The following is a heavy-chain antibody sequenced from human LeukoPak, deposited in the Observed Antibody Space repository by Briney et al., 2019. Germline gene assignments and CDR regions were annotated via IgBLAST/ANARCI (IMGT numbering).Heavy chain of an antibody. CDR2: ISGSGGST. V-gene: IGHV3-23*01. CDR3: ANDGAYYDSSTDAFDI. J-gene: IGHJ3*02. Sequence: GGPLRLSCAASGFTFSSYGMSWVRQAPGKGLEWVSAISGSGGSTYYADSVKGRFIISRDNSKNTLYLQMNSLRAEDTAVYYCANDGAYYDSSTDAFDIWGQGTMVTVSS. CDR1: GFTFSSYG. D-gene: IGHD3-22*01.